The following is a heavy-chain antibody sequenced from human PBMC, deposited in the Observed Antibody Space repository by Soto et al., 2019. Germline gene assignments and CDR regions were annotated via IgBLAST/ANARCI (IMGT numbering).Heavy chain of an antibody. Sequence: EVQLVESGGGLVQPGGSLRLSCAAFGFKISSSSMNWVRQAPGRGLEWVAYISDSGSNTLYADSVKGRFTVSRDTAKNSLYLQMSGLRDEDRAVYYCARDRGTAMVYGPNFDYWGQGTLVTVSS. J-gene: IGHJ4*02. V-gene: IGHV3-48*02. CDR2: ISDSGSNT. D-gene: IGHD5-18*01. CDR3: ARDRGTAMVYGPNFDY. CDR1: GFKISSSS.